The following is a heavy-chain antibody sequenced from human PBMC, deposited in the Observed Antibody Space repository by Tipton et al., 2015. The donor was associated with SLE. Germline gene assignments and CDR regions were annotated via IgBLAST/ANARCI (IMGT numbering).Heavy chain of an antibody. D-gene: IGHD5-18*01. CDR2: IYTSGST. Sequence: TLSLTCTVSGGSIGSYYWSWIRQPAGKGLEWIGRIYTSGSTNYNPSLKSRVTISVDTSKHQFSLKLNSVTAADTAVYYCARRRGYSYGSGGTDWYFDLWGRGTLVTVSS. V-gene: IGHV4-4*07. CDR1: GGSIGSYY. J-gene: IGHJ2*01. CDR3: ARRRGYSYGSGGTDWYFDL.